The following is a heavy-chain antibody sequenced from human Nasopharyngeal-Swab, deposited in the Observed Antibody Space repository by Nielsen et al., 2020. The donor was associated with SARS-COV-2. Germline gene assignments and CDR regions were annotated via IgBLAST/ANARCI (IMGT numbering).Heavy chain of an antibody. CDR2: INHSGST. J-gene: IGHJ6*02. D-gene: IGHD2-2*01. CDR3: ARVVVVPAAMTGEAYYYYGMDV. Sequence: ESLKISCAVYGGSFSGYYWSWIRQPPGKGLEWIGEINHSGSTNYNPSLKSRVTISVDTSKNQFSLKLSSVTAADTAVYYCARVVVVPAAMTGEAYYYYGMDVWGQGTTVTVSS. CDR1: GGSFSGYY. V-gene: IGHV4-34*01.